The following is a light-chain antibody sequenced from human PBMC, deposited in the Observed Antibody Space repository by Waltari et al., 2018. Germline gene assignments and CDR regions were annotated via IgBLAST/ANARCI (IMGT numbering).Light chain of an antibody. CDR2: RAS. CDR1: QSVGSSS. CDR3: QQHGTLPAT. V-gene: IGKV3-20*01. Sequence: EIVLTESPVTVSLSPGESVHPSCSASQSVGSSSLAWYQQKPGQAPRLVIYRASRRATGIPDRFSGSGSGTDFSLTISSLEPEDFAVYYCQQHGTLPATFGQGTKVEIK. J-gene: IGKJ1*01.